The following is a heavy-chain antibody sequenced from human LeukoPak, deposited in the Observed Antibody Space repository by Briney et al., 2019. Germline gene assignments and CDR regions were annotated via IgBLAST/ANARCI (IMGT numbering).Heavy chain of an antibody. CDR3: ARDDLYYYDSSGYYYY. D-gene: IGHD3-22*01. Sequence: GGSLRLSCAASGFTFSTYAMHWVRQAPGKGLEWVAVLSYDGGNKYYADSVKGRFTISRDNSKNTLYLQMNSLRAEDTAVYYCARDDLYYYDSSGYYYYWGQGTLVTVSS. CDR2: LSYDGGNK. CDR1: GFTFSTYA. J-gene: IGHJ4*02. V-gene: IGHV3-30-3*01.